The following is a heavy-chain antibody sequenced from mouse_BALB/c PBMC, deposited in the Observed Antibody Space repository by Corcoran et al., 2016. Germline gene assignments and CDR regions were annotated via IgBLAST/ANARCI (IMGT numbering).Heavy chain of an antibody. CDR3: ARLEEGWYFDV. CDR2: IDPANGNT. CDR1: GFYIKDSC. J-gene: IGHJ1*01. V-gene: IGHV14-3*02. Sequence: VQLQQSGEELVKPGASVKLSCTASGFYIKDSCMHWGKQRPEQGLWWIGRIDPANGNTKYDPKFQGKATITADTSSNTAYLQLSSLTSEDTAVYYCARLEEGWYFDVWGAGTTVTVSS.